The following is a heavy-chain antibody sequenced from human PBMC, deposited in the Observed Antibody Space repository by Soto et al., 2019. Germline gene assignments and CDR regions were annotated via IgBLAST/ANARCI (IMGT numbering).Heavy chain of an antibody. Sequence: QVQLVQSGAEVKKPGSSVKVSCKASGGTFSSYAISWVRQAPGQGLEWMGGIIPICGTANYAQKLQVRITITADESTSTAYMELSSLRSEDTAVYYCARDVEKAARNHYYSGMDVWGQGTTVTVSS. CDR2: IIPICGTA. D-gene: IGHD6-13*01. CDR3: ARDVEKAARNHYYSGMDV. V-gene: IGHV1-69*12. J-gene: IGHJ6*02. CDR1: GGTFSSYA.